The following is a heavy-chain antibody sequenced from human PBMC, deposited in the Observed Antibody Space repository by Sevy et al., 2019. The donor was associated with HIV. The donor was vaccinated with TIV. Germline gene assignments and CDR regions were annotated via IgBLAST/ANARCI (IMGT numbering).Heavy chain of an antibody. D-gene: IGHD3-10*01. J-gene: IGHJ4*02. CDR1: GFRFDDYV. CDR2: ISWNGGGA. Sequence: GGSLRLSCAASGFRFDDYVMHWVRQVPGKGLEWVASISWNGGGAAYADFAKGRFTISRDKAKASLGLEMNSLSSGDTALYYCVKSAPTRGDVVVLREGFYFHSWGQGTLVTVSS. V-gene: IGHV3-9*01. CDR3: VKSAPTRGDVVVLREGFYFHS.